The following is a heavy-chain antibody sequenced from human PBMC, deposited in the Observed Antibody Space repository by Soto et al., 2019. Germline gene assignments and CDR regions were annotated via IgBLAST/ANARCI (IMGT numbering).Heavy chain of an antibody. Sequence: DVQLVESGGGLVKPGGSLRLSCAASGFNFITFSMNWVRQAPGKGLEWVSSISASSRAIYYAESVKGRFTVSRDNATNSLYLERNSLTAEATALYYWVRDAYKRDAFDIWGQGTTVTVSS. CDR3: VRDAYKRDAFDI. D-gene: IGHD1-20*01. CDR1: GFNFITFS. V-gene: IGHV3-21*01. J-gene: IGHJ3*02. CDR2: ISASSRAI.